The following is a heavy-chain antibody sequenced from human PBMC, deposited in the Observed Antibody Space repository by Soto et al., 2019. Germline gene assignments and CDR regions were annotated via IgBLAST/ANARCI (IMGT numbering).Heavy chain of an antibody. CDR1: GYTFTDHY. CDR2: INPHSGDT. D-gene: IGHD4-17*01. Sequence: QVQLVQSGAEVKKPGASVKVSYVASGYTFTDHYIHWVRQAPGQGLEWMGWINPHSGDTIYAQQFQGRVTRTRDPSISTAYMELSRLRSDDTAVYYCARGRTVNFYGMDVWGQGTTVTVSS. J-gene: IGHJ6*02. V-gene: IGHV1-2*02. CDR3: ARGRTVNFYGMDV.